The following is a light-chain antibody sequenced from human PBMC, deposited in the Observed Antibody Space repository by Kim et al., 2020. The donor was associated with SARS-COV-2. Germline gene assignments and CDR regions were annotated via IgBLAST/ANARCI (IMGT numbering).Light chain of an antibody. CDR3: SSYTTSDTWV. CDR2: SVS. J-gene: IGLJ3*02. CDR1: SSDVGAYNY. Sequence: GQSISGSCTGTSSDVGAYNYVSWYQQHPGKVPKLLIYSVSQRPSGVSDRFSGSKSGNTASLTISGLQDEDEADYYCSSYTTSDTWVFGGGTQLTVL. V-gene: IGLV2-14*04.